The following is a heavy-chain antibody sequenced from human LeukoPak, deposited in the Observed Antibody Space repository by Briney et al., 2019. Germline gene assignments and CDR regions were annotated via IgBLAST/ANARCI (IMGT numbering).Heavy chain of an antibody. CDR1: GFTFSSYP. V-gene: IGHV3-64D*09. J-gene: IGHJ4*02. CDR2: ISKNGGST. Sequence: GGSLRLSCLASGFTFSSYPVYWVRQAPGKGLEYVSGISKNGGSTNYADSVKGRFTISRDNSKSTLYLQMSSLKGEDTAGYYCVKDGGDSDYWGQGTLVTISS. CDR3: VKDGGDSDY. D-gene: IGHD4-17*01.